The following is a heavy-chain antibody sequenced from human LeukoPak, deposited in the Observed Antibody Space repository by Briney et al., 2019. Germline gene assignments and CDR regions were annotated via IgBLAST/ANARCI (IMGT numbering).Heavy chain of an antibody. Sequence: PGGSLRLSCAASGFTFSNYWMHWVRQAPGKGLEWVSRINSDGSGTSYADSVKGRFTISGDNAKNTLYLQMNSLRAEDTAVYYCATDGPYFAGEASDWGQGTLVTVSS. D-gene: IGHD2/OR15-2a*01. CDR2: INSDGSGT. J-gene: IGHJ4*02. V-gene: IGHV3-74*01. CDR3: ATDGPYFAGEASD. CDR1: GFTFSNYW.